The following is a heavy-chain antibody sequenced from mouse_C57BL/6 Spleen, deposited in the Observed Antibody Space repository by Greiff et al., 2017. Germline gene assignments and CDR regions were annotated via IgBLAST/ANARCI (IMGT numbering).Heavy chain of an antibody. V-gene: IGHV14-3*01. CDR3: ARDYDSSYDWYFDV. CDR2: IDPANGTP. Sequence: EVKLQEPVAELVRPGASVKLSCTASGFNIKNTYMHWVKQRPEQGLEWLGRIDPANGTPTYAPKFKGKATITADTSSNTADLQLSSLSSEDTTIEYWARDYDSSYDWYFDVWGTGTTVTVAS. D-gene: IGHD1-1*01. J-gene: IGHJ1*03. CDR1: GFNIKNTY.